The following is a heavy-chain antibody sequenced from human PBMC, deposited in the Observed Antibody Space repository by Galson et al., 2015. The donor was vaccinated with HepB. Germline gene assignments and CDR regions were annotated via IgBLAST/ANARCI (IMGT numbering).Heavy chain of an antibody. Sequence: SLRLSCAVSGFTFTTYWMHWVRQAPGKGLEWVSAISGSGGSTYYADSVKGRFTISRDNSKNTLDLQMNSLRAEDTAVYYCAKIKRFGVFDYWGQGTLVTVSS. J-gene: IGHJ4*02. CDR3: AKIKRFGVFDY. D-gene: IGHD3-10*01. V-gene: IGHV3-23*01. CDR2: ISGSGGST. CDR1: GFTFTTYW.